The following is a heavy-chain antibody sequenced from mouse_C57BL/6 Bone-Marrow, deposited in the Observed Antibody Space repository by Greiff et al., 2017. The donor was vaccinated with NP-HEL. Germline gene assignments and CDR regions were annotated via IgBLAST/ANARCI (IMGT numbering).Heavy chain of an antibody. J-gene: IGHJ1*03. CDR3: ARLLFGYFDV. V-gene: IGHV2-2*01. CDR2: IWSGGST. Sequence: QVQLQQSGPGLVQPSQSLSITCTVSGFSLTSYGVHWVRQSPGKGLEWLGVIWSGGSTDYNAAFISRLSISKDNSKSQVFFKMNSLQADDTAIYYCARLLFGYFDVWGTGTTVTVSS. D-gene: IGHD2-1*01. CDR1: GFSLTSYG.